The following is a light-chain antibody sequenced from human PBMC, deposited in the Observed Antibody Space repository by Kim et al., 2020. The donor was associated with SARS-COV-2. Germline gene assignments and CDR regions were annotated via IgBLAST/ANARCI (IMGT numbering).Light chain of an antibody. J-gene: IGKJ1*01. CDR2: GAS. V-gene: IGKV3-20*01. CDR3: QQYDRSPRT. Sequence: SPGERPTPSCRASQSVSNNYVAWYQQKPGQAPSLLIYGASSRATGIPDRFSGTGSGTDFTLTISRLEPEDFAVYYCQQYDRSPRTFGQGTKVDIK. CDR1: QSVSNNY.